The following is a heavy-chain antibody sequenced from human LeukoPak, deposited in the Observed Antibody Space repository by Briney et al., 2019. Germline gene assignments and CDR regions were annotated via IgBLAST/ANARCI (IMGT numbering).Heavy chain of an antibody. CDR2: ISYDGSNK. V-gene: IGHV3-30*18. CDR3: AKRMGPSIAAADLDY. CDR1: GFTFSSFG. J-gene: IGHJ4*02. D-gene: IGHD6-13*01. Sequence: SGGSLRLSCAVSGFTFSSFGMYWVRQAPGKGLEWVAVISYDGSNKYYADSVKGRFTISRDNSKNTLYLQMNSLRVEDTAVYYCAKRMGPSIAAADLDYWGQGTLVTVSS.